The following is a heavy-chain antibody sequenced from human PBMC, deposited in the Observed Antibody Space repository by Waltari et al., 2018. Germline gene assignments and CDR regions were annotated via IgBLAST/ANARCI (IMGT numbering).Heavy chain of an antibody. D-gene: IGHD3-10*01. CDR3: AKDGKGRGFYYGSGSSGWFDP. Sequence: QVQLVESGGGVVQPGRSLRLSCAASGFTFSSYGMHWVRQAPGKGLEWVAVIWYDVSNKYYADSVKGRFTISRDNSKNTLYLQMNSLRAEDTAVYYCAKDGKGRGFYYGSGSSGWFDPWGQGTLVTVSS. J-gene: IGHJ5*02. CDR1: GFTFSSYG. V-gene: IGHV3-33*06. CDR2: IWYDVSNK.